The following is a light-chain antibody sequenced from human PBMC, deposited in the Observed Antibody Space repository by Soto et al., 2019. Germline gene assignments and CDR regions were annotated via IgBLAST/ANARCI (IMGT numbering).Light chain of an antibody. V-gene: IGLV2-14*01. Sequence: QSVLTQPASVSGSPGQSITISCTGTSSDVGGYNYVSWYQQHPGKAPKLIIYEVSNRPSEISNRFSGSKSGNTASLTISGLQAEDEADYYCISYTSGNTYVFGTGTKVTVL. CDR2: EVS. CDR3: ISYTSGNTYV. CDR1: SSDVGGYNY. J-gene: IGLJ1*01.